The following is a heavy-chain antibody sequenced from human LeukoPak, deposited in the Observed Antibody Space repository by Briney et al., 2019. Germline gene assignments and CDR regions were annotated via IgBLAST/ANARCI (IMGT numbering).Heavy chain of an antibody. CDR3: ARDEQWLVNY. D-gene: IGHD6-19*01. V-gene: IGHV6-1*01. Sequence: SQTLSLTCTISGDSVSSNSAAWNWISQSPSRGLAWLGRTYYRSKWYNDYAVSVKSRITINPDTFKNQFSLQLNSVTPEDTAVHYCARDEQWLVNYWGQGTLVTVSS. J-gene: IGHJ4*02. CDR2: TYYRSKWYN. CDR1: GDSVSSNSAA.